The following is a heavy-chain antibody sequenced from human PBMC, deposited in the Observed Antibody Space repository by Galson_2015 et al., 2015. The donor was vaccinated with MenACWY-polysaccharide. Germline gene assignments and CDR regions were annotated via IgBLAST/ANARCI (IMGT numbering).Heavy chain of an antibody. D-gene: IGHD6-19*01. CDR2: IYTSGST. J-gene: IGHJ4*02. CDR1: GGSISSGDYY. CDR3: AREGYSSGWHYFDY. V-gene: IGHV4-61*02. Sequence: TLSLTCGVSGGSISSGDYYWSWIRQPAGKGLEWIGRIYTSGSTNYNPSLKSRVTISVETSKNQFSLRLSSVTAADTAVYYCAREGYSSGWHYFDYWGQGTLVTVSS.